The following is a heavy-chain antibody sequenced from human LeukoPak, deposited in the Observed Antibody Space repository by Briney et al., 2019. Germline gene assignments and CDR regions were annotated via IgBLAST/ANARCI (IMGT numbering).Heavy chain of an antibody. Sequence: SETLSLTCTVSGGSISSHYWSWIRQPPGKGLEWIGSIYYSGSTYYNPSLKSRVTIPVDTSKNQFSLKLSSVTAADTAVYYCARHILRWFGESPNWFDPWGQGTLVTVSS. J-gene: IGHJ5*02. D-gene: IGHD3-10*01. CDR2: IYYSGST. V-gene: IGHV4-39*01. CDR3: ARHILRWFGESPNWFDP. CDR1: GGSISSHY.